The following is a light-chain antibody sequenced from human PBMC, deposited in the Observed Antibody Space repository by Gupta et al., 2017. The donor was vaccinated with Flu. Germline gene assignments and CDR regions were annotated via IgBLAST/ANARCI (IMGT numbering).Light chain of an antibody. CDR2: WAS. CDR1: QSGLYSSNNRSY. V-gene: IGKV4-1*01. CDR3: QQYDSSPPWT. Sequence: LGERATINCKSSQSGLYSSNNRSYLAWYQQKPGQPPKVLLYWASIRESGVPDRFSGSGSGTDFTLTISSRQAEDVAVYYCQQYDSSPPWTFGQGTKVEI. J-gene: IGKJ1*01.